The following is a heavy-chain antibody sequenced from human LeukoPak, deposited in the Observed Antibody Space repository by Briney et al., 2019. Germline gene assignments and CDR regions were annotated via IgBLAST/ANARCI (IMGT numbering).Heavy chain of an antibody. D-gene: IGHD4-17*01. CDR3: AKGNGDYWNWFDP. CDR1: GYSFSDYY. Sequence: ASVKVSCKVSGYSFSDYYIHWVQQAPGKGLEWVGLVDPEDGVTIYAEKFQGRVTMIADTSTDTAYMELSSLKSEATAVYYCAKGNGDYWNWFDPWGQGTPVTVSS. J-gene: IGHJ5*02. V-gene: IGHV1-69-2*01. CDR2: VDPEDGVT.